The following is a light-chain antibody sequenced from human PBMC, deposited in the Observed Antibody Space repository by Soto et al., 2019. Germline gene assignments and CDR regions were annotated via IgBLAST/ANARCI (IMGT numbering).Light chain of an antibody. Sequence: EIVWTQSPGSLSLSPGERATLSCRASQRVDSTFFAWYQKKPGHAPRLLIYGASKRATGVPDRFSGSGSGTDFTLTISRLEPEEFAVYYCQQYMSAVTFGQGTKVEI. CDR3: QQYMSAVT. J-gene: IGKJ1*01. CDR2: GAS. CDR1: QRVDSTF. V-gene: IGKV3-20*01.